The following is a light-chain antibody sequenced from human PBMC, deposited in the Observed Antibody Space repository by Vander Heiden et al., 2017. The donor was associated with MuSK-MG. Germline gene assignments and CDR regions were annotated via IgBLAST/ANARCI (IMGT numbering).Light chain of an antibody. CDR3: QQRNTNHPMIT. Sequence: DIQMTQSPSSLSASVGDRVTITCRASQSISSYLNWYQQKPGKAPKLLIYDASILESGVKARFSGSGYGTDFTLTIISRQPEDFAAYYCQQRNTNHPMITFGQGTKMEIK. CDR1: QSISSY. CDR2: DAS. J-gene: IGKJ2*01. V-gene: IGKV1-39*01.